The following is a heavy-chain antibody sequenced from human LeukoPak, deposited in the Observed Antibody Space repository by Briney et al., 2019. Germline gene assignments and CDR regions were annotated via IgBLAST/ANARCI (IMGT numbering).Heavy chain of an antibody. CDR3: ARETSYCRGGSCHYGMNV. Sequence: PGGSLRLSCAASGFTFSSYNMNWVRQAPGKGLEWVSSITSGGNFIYYPDSVKGRFTISRDNAKNSLYLQMNSLRAEDTAVYYCARETSYCRGGSCHYGMNVWSQGTTVTVSS. CDR1: GFTFSSYN. V-gene: IGHV3-21*01. J-gene: IGHJ6*02. D-gene: IGHD2-15*01. CDR2: ITSGGNFI.